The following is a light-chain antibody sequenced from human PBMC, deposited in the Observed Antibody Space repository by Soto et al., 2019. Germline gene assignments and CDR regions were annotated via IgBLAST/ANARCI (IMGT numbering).Light chain of an antibody. CDR1: QTISGL. Sequence: DIQMTQSPSTLSGSVGDRVTITCRASQTISGLLAWYQQKPGKAPKLLIYKASTLKSGIPSRFSGSGSGREFTLTISSRQPNDFATYYRQQNNSYSEEFGQATKLELQ. CDR2: KAS. CDR3: QQNNSYSEE. V-gene: IGKV1-5*03. J-gene: IGKJ1*01.